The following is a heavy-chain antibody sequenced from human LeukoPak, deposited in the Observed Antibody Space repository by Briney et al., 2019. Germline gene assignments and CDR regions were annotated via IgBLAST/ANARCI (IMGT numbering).Heavy chain of an antibody. CDR2: ISGSGGTT. V-gene: IGHV3-23*01. J-gene: IGHJ4*02. CDR3: AKEGPNSGSGDHFDY. CDR1: GFTFSNYA. Sequence: GGSLRLSCAASGFTFSNYAMNWVRQAPGKGLEWVSTISGSGGTTYYADSVKGRFTISRDNSKNTVFLQMSSLRAEDTAVYSCAKEGPNSGSGDHFDYWGQGTLVTVSS. D-gene: IGHD3-22*01.